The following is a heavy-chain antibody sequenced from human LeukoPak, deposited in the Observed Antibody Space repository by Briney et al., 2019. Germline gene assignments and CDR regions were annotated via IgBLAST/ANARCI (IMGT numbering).Heavy chain of an antibody. D-gene: IGHD6-13*01. J-gene: IGHJ4*02. CDR2: XNHSGST. CDR3: ARVTGYSSSWQTIDY. Sequence: SETLSLTCAVYGGSFSGYYWSWIRQPPGKGLXXXXXXNHSGSTNYNPSLKSRVTISVDTSKNQFSLKLSSVTAADTAVYYCARVTGYSSSWQTIDYWGQGTLVTVSS. CDR1: GGSFSGYY. V-gene: IGHV4-34*01.